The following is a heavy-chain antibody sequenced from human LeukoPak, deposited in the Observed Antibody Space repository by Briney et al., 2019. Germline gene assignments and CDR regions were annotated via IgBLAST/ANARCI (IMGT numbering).Heavy chain of an antibody. D-gene: IGHD5-18*01. J-gene: IGHJ6*02. CDR2: IYSGGST. CDR3: AREENTAMVTDYGMDV. CDR1: GFTVSSNY. Sequence: GGSLRLSCAASGFTVSSNYMSWVRQAPGKGLEWVSVIYSGGSTYYAGSVKGRFTISRDNSKNTLYLQMNSLRAEDTAVYYCAREENTAMVTDYGMDVWGQGTTVTVSS. V-gene: IGHV3-66*01.